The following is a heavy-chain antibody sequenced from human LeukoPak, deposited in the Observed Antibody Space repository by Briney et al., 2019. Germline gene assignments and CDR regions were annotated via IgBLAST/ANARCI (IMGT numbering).Heavy chain of an antibody. CDR3: AKAGRGYSYGYVYFDY. D-gene: IGHD5-18*01. CDR2: ISYDGSNK. CDR1: GFAFSKCA. V-gene: IGHV3-30*18. J-gene: IGHJ4*02. Sequence: GGSLRLSCAASGFAFSKCAMHWVRQAPGKGLEWVAVISYDGSNKYYADSVKGRFTISRDNSKNTLYLQMNSLRAEDTAVYYCAKAGRGYSYGYVYFDYWGQGTLVTVSS.